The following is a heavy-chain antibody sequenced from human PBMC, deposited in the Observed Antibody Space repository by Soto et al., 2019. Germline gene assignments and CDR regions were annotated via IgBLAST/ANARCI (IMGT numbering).Heavy chain of an antibody. CDR2: IYYSGST. Sequence: SETLSLTCTVSGGSISSGDYYWSWIRQPPGKGLGWIGYIYYSGSTYYNPSLKSRVTISVDTSKNQFSLKLSSVTAADTAVYYCARAPPPKYYYGSGSYYAWFDPWGQGTLVTVSS. CDR3: ARAPPPKYYYGSGSYYAWFDP. V-gene: IGHV4-30-4*01. D-gene: IGHD3-10*01. J-gene: IGHJ5*02. CDR1: GGSISSGDYY.